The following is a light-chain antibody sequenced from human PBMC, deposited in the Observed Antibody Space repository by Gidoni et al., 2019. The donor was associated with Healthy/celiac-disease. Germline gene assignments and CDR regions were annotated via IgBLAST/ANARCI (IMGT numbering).Light chain of an antibody. CDR2: DAA. CDR3: QQRSNWPPT. V-gene: IGKV3-11*01. J-gene: IGKJ4*01. Sequence: EILFTQSPTTLSFSPRERATLSCRASQSVSSYLAWYQQKPDQAPRLLIYDAANRATGFAARFSSSGSGTDFTLTSSSLDPEYFAVYYCQQRSNWPPTFGGGTKVEIK. CDR1: QSVSSY.